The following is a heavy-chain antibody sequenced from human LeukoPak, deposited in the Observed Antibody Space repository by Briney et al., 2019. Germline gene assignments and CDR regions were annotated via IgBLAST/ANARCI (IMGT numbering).Heavy chain of an antibody. D-gene: IGHD6-6*01. CDR2: SNWNGDNT. V-gene: IGHV3-20*04. Sequence: GGSLRLSCAASGFTFDDYGMSWVRQAPGKGLEWVSGSNWNGDNTAYVDSVKGRFTISRDNAKNSLYLQMNSLRAEDTAVCYCARRSAARDAFDIWGQGAMVTGSS. J-gene: IGHJ3*02. CDR3: ARRSAARDAFDI. CDR1: GFTFDDYG.